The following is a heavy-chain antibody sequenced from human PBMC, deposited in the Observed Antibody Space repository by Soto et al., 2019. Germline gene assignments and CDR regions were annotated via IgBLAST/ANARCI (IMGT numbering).Heavy chain of an antibody. D-gene: IGHD2-2*01. CDR2: ISPYSDGT. Sequence: GXSVKVSCKTSGYTFSNYGITWVRQAPGQPLEWLGWISPYSDGTNYAQKFQGRVSMTTDTSTTTAYMELRSLRSDDTAVYYCARVVPGAEAWFGPWGQGTLVTVSS. V-gene: IGHV1-18*01. CDR1: GYTFSNYG. J-gene: IGHJ5*02. CDR3: ARVVPGAEAWFGP.